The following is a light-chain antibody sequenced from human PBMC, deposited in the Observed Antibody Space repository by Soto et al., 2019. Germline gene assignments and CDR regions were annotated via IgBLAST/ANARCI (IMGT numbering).Light chain of an antibody. CDR1: QSVSSGF. Sequence: ENVLKQSPGTLSLSPGKRATLSCRASQSVSSGFLVWYQQKPGQAARLLIYGASSRATGIPDRFSGSGSGTDVTITISRLVPEDFAVYYCKQYGSSPLTFGGGTKVEIK. CDR2: GAS. J-gene: IGKJ4*01. CDR3: KQYGSSPLT. V-gene: IGKV3-20*01.